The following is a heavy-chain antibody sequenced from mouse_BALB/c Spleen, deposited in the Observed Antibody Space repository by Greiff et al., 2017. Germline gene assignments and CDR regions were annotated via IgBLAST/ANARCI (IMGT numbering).Heavy chain of an antibody. D-gene: IGHD1-1*01. V-gene: IGHV2-9*02. CDR2: IWAGGST. CDR1: GFSLTSYG. CDR3: ARALLRSHFDY. Sequence: VKLMESGPGLVAPSQSLSITCTVSGFSLTSYGVHWVRQPPGKGLEWLGVIWAGGSTNYNSALMSRLSISKDNSKSQVFLKMNSLQTDDTAMYYCARALLRSHFDYWGQGTTLTVSS. J-gene: IGHJ2*01.